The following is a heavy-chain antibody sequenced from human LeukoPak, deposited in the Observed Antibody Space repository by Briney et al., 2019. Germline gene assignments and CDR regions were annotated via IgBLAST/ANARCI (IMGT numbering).Heavy chain of an antibody. CDR1: GFTVSSNY. D-gene: IGHD3-22*01. J-gene: IGHJ3*02. CDR3: ASGSERITMIVVVPGAFDI. Sequence: GGSLRLSCAASGFTVSSNYMSWVRQAPGKGLEWVSVIYSGGSTYYADSVKGRFTISRDNSKNTLYLQMNSLRAEDTAVYYCASGSERITMIVVVPGAFDIWGQGTMVTVSS. V-gene: IGHV3-66*01. CDR2: IYSGGST.